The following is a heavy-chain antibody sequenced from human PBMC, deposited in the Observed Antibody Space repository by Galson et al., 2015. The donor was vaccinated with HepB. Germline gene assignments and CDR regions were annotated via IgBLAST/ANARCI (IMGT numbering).Heavy chain of an antibody. CDR2: INEDGSSR. J-gene: IGHJ4*02. Sequence: SLRLSCAASGVTLSRYWVHWVRQVPGKGLVWVARINEDGSSRAYADSVRGRFTISRDNAKNMLYLEMNSLRAEDTAVYYCAKGHGGPNDYWGQGTLVTVSS. V-gene: IGHV3-74*01. CDR1: GVTLSRYW. D-gene: IGHD5-24*01. CDR3: AKGHGGPNDY.